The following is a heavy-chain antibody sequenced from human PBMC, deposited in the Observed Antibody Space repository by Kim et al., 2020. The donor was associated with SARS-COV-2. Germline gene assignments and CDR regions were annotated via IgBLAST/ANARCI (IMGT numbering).Heavy chain of an antibody. V-gene: IGHV4-34*13. CDR3: ARGRFYGGTSYFDY. D-gene: IGHD4-17*01. Sequence: NPSRTSRGTISVDTSKNQFSLKLSSVTAADTAVYYCARGRFYGGTSYFDYWGQGTLVTVSS. J-gene: IGHJ4*02.